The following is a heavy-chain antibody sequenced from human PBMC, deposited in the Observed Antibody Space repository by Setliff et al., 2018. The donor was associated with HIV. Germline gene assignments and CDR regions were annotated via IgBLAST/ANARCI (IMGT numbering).Heavy chain of an antibody. CDR3: ATRPLLDTGPSF. D-gene: IGHD2-8*02. CDR2: IYPGDLRT. Sequence: PGESLKISCKTSEYTFNTHWICWVRQVPGKGLEWMGVIYPGDLRTRYNPSFQGQVTLSVDKSTRTAYLQWNSLRASDSAMYYCATRPLLDTGPSFWGQGTVVTVSS. J-gene: IGHJ4*02. CDR1: EYTFNTHW. V-gene: IGHV5-51*01.